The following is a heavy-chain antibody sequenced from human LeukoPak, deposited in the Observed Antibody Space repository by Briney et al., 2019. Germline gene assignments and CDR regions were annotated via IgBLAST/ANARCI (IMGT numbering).Heavy chain of an antibody. V-gene: IGHV3-21*01. CDR3: ASPKYPSSGWYDSDPFDI. D-gene: IGHD6-19*01. Sequence: GGSLRLSCAASGFTFSSYSMNWVRQAPGKGLEWVSSISSSSSYIYYADSVKGRFTISRDNAKNSLYLQMNSLRAEDTAVYYCASPKYPSSGWYDSDPFDIWGQGTMVTVSS. CDR2: ISSSSSYI. CDR1: GFTFSSYS. J-gene: IGHJ3*02.